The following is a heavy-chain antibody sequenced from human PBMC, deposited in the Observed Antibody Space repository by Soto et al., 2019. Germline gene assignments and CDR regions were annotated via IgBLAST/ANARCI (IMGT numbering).Heavy chain of an antibody. CDR1: GGTFSSYA. Sequence: AVQVSCKASGGTFSSYAISWVRQAPGQGLEWMGGIIPIFGTANYAQKFQGRVTITADESTSTAYMELSSLRSEDTAVYYCARFHYDILTGYYYYYFDYWGQGTMVTVYS. CDR3: ARFHYDILTGYYYYYFDY. V-gene: IGHV1-69*13. CDR2: IIPIFGTA. D-gene: IGHD3-9*01. J-gene: IGHJ4*02.